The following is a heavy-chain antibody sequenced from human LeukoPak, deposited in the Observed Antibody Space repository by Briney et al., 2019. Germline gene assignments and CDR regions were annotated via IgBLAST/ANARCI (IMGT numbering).Heavy chain of an antibody. D-gene: IGHD2-2*01. J-gene: IGHJ6*02. CDR2: IYPRDGST. CDR3: ARAPGYCSSTSCYEYYYYYGMDV. Sequence: GASVKVSCKASGYTFTSNYIHWVRQAPGQGLEWMGMIYPRDGSTSYAQKFQGRVTIAADESTSTAYMELSSLRSEDTAVYYCARAPGYCSSTSCYEYYYYYGMDVWGQGTTVTVSS. V-gene: IGHV1-46*01. CDR1: GYTFTSNY.